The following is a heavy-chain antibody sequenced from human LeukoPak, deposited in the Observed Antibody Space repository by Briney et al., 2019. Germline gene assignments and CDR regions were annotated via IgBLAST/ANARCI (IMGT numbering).Heavy chain of an antibody. Sequence: PSETLSLTCTVSGGSVSSGSYYWSWIRQPPGKGLEWIGYIYYSGSTNYNPSLKSRVTISVDTSKNRFSLKLSSVTAADTAVYYCARETIRGYSYGDDAFDIWGQGTMVTVSS. V-gene: IGHV4-61*01. CDR1: GGSVSSGSYY. J-gene: IGHJ3*02. CDR2: IYYSGST. D-gene: IGHD5-18*01. CDR3: ARETIRGYSYGDDAFDI.